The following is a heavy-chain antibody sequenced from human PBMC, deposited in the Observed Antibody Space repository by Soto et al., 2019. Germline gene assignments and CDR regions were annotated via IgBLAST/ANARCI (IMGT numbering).Heavy chain of an antibody. D-gene: IGHD1-1*01. J-gene: IGHJ2*01. CDR3: VTRDAYKQQRYFDL. CDR2: IKSKSDGGTT. Sequence: EVQLVESGGGLVKPGGSLRLSCAASGFTFSNAWMSWVRQAPGKGLEWVGRIKSKSDGGTTDFAAPVRGRFTISRDDSKNPLNLQMNSLKTEDTALYYCVTRDAYKQQRYFDLWGRGTLVTVSS. CDR1: GFTFSNAW. V-gene: IGHV3-15*01.